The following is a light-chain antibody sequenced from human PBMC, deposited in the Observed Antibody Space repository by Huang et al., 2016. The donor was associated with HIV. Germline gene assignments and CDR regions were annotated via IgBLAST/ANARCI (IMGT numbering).Light chain of an antibody. CDR2: DAS. CDR3: QQRSNWPLT. V-gene: IGKV3-11*01. CDR1: QSISSH. J-gene: IGKJ4*01. Sequence: EIVLTQSPATLSLSPGERATLSCRAIQSISSHLAWYQQKPGQAPRLLIYDASNRATGIPARFSGGGSGTDFTLTISSLEPEDFVVYYCQQRSNWPLTFGGGTKVEIK.